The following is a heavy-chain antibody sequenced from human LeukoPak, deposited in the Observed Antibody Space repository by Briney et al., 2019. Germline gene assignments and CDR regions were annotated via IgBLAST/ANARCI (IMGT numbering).Heavy chain of an antibody. CDR3: AREIGGYAFDI. CDR2: INPNSGGT. Sequence: GASVTVSFKSSGYTFTDYYMHWVRQAPGQGVEWMGWINPNSGGTNYTQKFQGRVTMTRDTSISTAYMELSRLRSDDTAVYYCAREIGGYAFDIWGQGTMVTVSS. V-gene: IGHV1-2*02. CDR1: GYTFTDYY. J-gene: IGHJ3*02.